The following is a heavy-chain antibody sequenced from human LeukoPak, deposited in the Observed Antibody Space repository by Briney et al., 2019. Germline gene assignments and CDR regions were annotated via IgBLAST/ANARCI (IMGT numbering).Heavy chain of an antibody. D-gene: IGHD6-19*01. J-gene: IGHJ3*02. CDR3: VKDRGIAVAGTDAFDI. CDR2: ISYDGSNK. CDR1: GFTFSSYG. Sequence: PGGSLRLSCAASGFTFSSYGMHWVRQAPGKGLEWVAVISYDGSNKYYADSVKGRFTISRDNSKNTLYLQMNSLRAEDTAVYYCVKDRGIAVAGTDAFDIWGQGTMVTVSS. V-gene: IGHV3-30*18.